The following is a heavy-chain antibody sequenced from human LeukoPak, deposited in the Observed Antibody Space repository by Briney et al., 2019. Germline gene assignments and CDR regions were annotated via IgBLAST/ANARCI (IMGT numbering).Heavy chain of an antibody. CDR1: GFTFSTYG. J-gene: IGHJ4*02. Sequence: GGSLRLSCAASGFTFSTYGIHWVRQAPGKGLEWVTYIRYDGSKKFHADSVRGRFTISRDNSKSTLYLQMNSLRTEDTAVYYCATGRDGYNSAFDYWGQGTLVTVSA. D-gene: IGHD5-24*01. V-gene: IGHV3-30*02. CDR2: IRYDGSKK. CDR3: ATGRDGYNSAFDY.